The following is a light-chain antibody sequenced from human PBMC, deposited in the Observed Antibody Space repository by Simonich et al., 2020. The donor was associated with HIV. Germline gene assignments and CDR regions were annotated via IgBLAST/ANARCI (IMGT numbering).Light chain of an antibody. V-gene: IGKV2-30*02. J-gene: IGKJ1*01. CDR3: MQGTHWPRT. CDR1: QGLVHSDGNTD. CDR2: KVS. Sequence: DVVMTQSPLSLPVTLGQRTYLSCTSSQGLVHSDGNTDFNWFQPRPGQFPRRLLYKVSNRDSGVPDRFSGRGSGTDFTLKSSRVEAEDVGVYYCMQGTHWPRTFGQGTKVEIK.